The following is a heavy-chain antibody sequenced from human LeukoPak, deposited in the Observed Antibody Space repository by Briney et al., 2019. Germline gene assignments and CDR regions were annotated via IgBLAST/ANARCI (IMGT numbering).Heavy chain of an antibody. CDR3: AREKFLGRLTRVLDT. CDR1: NGSFTEYF. J-gene: IGHJ5*02. D-gene: IGHD3-3*01. Sequence: SETLSLTCVVNNGSFTEYFWSWIPQPPRKGLEWIGEVYHSGSTNYNPSLKSRLSISADMSKKQFSLKLNSVTAADTAVYYCAREKFLGRLTRVLDTWGQGTLVTVSS. V-gene: IGHV4-34*01. CDR2: VYHSGST.